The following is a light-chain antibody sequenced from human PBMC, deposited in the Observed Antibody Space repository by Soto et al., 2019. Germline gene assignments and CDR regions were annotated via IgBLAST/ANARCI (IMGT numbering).Light chain of an antibody. V-gene: IGLV2-14*03. CDR2: DVS. CDR1: SSDVGGYNY. J-gene: IGLJ1*01. Sequence: QSVLTQPASVSGSPGQSITISCTGTSSDVGGYNYVSWYQHHPGKAPKLMIYDVSNRPSGVSIRFSGSKSDNTASLTISGLQPEDEADYHCSSYTTSNTRQIVFGTGTRSPS. CDR3: SSYTTSNTRQIV.